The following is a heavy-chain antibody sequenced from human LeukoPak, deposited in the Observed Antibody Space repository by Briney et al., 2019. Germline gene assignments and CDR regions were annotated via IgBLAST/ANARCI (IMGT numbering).Heavy chain of an antibody. CDR3: VKKGQADDDGKPD. CDR1: GFTFSSYG. D-gene: IGHD1-1*01. J-gene: IGHJ4*02. CDR2: IWYGGSNK. V-gene: IGHV3-33*06. Sequence: PGGSLRLSCAASGFTFSSYGMHWVRQAPGKGLEWVAVIWYGGSNKYYADSVKGRFTISRDNSKNTLYLQMNNLRADDTAVYYCVKKGQADDDGKPDWGQGTLVTVSS.